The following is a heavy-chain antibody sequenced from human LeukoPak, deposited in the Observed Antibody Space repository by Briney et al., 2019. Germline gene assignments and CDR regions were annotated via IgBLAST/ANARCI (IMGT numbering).Heavy chain of an antibody. Sequence: SETLSLTCAVYGGSFSGYYWSWIRQPLGKGLEWIGEINHSGSTNYNPSLKSRVTISVDTSKNQFSLKLSSVTAADTAVYYCARGGGNCSSTSCQRTPFDYWGQGTLVTVSS. CDR3: ARGGGNCSSTSCQRTPFDY. D-gene: IGHD2-2*01. V-gene: IGHV4-34*01. CDR1: GGSFSGYY. J-gene: IGHJ4*02. CDR2: INHSGST.